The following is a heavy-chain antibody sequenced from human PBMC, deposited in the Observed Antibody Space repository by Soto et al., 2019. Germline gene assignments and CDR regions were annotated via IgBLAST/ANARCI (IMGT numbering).Heavy chain of an antibody. J-gene: IGHJ5*02. CDR1: GFTVSSSH. Sequence: EVPLVDSGGGLIQPGGSLRLSCAASGFTVSSSHMSWVRQAPGKGLEWVSVIYSGGSTYYAVSVRGRFSISRDNSRNEVYLEMNSLGAEDTAVYYCARVGPDGSGSYSFRYNWFDPWGLGTLVTVSS. V-gene: IGHV3-53*01. CDR2: IYSGGST. CDR3: ARVGPDGSGSYSFRYNWFDP. D-gene: IGHD3-10*01.